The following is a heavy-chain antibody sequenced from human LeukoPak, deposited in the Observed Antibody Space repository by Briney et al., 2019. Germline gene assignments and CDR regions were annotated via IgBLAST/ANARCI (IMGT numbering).Heavy chain of an antibody. J-gene: IGHJ5*02. CDR1: GYTFTSHG. D-gene: IGHD2-2*01. Sequence: ASVKVSCKASGYTFTSHGVSWVRQAPGQGLEWMGWISAYNGNRNYAQKFQGRLTLATDTSTGTAYMELMSLRSDDTAVYDCARDNDCSSTICYGWFDPWGQRTLVIVSS. CDR3: ARDNDCSSTICYGWFDP. CDR2: ISAYNGNR. V-gene: IGHV1-18*01.